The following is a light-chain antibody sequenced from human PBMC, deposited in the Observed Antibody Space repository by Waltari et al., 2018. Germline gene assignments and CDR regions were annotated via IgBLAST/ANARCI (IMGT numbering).Light chain of an antibody. CDR2: EVS. CDR3: SSYTTSSAPGV. V-gene: IGLV2-14*01. CDR1: ALNVVSYDF. Sequence: QSALTQPASVSGSPGQSITISCSETALNVVSYDFVSSYQQSPGNAPHLIIYEVSNRPSGISNRFSASKSGNTASLTISGLQAEDEADYYCSSYTTSSAPGVFGTGTRVTVL. J-gene: IGLJ1*01.